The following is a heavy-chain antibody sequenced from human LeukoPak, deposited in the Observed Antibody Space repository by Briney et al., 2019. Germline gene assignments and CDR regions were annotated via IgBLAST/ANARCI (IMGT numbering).Heavy chain of an antibody. CDR1: GGSFSGYY. J-gene: IGHJ4*02. CDR2: INHSGST. Sequence: SETLSLTCAVYGGSFSGYYWSWIRQPPGKGLEWIGEINHSGSTNYNPSLKSRVTISVDTSKNQFSLKLSSVTAADTAVYYCARLQAGTTDYWGQGALVTVSS. V-gene: IGHV4-34*01. CDR3: ARLQAGTTDY. D-gene: IGHD1-1*01.